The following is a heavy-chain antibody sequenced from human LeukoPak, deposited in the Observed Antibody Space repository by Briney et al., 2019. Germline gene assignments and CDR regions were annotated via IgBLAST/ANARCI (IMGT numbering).Heavy chain of an antibody. CDR3: ARGSTVDYDFWSGYYTQYYFDY. CDR1: GGSISSGSYY. V-gene: IGHV4-39*07. Sequence: SQTLSLTCTVSGGSISSGSYYWSWIRQPPGKGLEWIGEINHSGSTNYNPSLKSRVTISVDTSKNQFSLKLSSVTAADTAVYYCARGSTVDYDFWSGYYTQYYFDYWGQGTLVTVSS. D-gene: IGHD3-3*01. CDR2: INHSGST. J-gene: IGHJ4*02.